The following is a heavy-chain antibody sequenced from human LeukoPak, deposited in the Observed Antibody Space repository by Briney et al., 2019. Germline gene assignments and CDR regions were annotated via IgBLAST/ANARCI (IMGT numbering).Heavy chain of an antibody. CDR1: GFTFSSYA. V-gene: IGHV3-30-3*01. Sequence: GGSLRLSCAASGFTFSSYAMHWVRQAPGKGLEGVAVISYDGSNKYYADSVKGRFTISRDNSKNTLYLQMNSLRAEDTAVYYCATDGNYYDSSGYPSRWGQGTLVTVSS. CDR2: ISYDGSNK. D-gene: IGHD3-22*01. J-gene: IGHJ4*02. CDR3: ATDGNYYDSSGYPSR.